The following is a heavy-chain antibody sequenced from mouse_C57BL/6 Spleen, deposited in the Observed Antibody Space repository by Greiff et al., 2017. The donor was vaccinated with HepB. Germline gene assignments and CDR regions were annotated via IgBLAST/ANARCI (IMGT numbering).Heavy chain of an antibody. J-gene: IGHJ4*01. V-gene: IGHV1-59*01. CDR1: GYTFTSYW. D-gene: IGHD4-1*01. Sequence: QVQLQQPGAELVRPGTSVKLSCKASGYTFTSYWMHWVKQRPGQGLEWIGVIDPSDSYTNYNQKFKGKATLTVDTSSSTAYMQLSSLTSEDSAVYYCARFPGSWDAMDYWGQGTSVTVSS. CDR3: ARFPGSWDAMDY. CDR2: IDPSDSYT.